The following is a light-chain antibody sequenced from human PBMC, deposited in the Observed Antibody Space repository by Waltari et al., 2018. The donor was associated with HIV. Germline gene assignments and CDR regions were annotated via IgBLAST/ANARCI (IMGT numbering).Light chain of an antibody. CDR1: QSVSSKY. CDR3: QQYGSSHWT. CDR2: ATS. Sequence: EIVLTQSPGTLSVSPGERVTLSCRASQSVSSKYLAWYQQKPGQSPRLLMYATSRRATDIPDRFSGSGSGTDFTLTISRLEPEDFAMYFCQQYGSSHWTFGQGTKLEIK. V-gene: IGKV3-20*01. J-gene: IGKJ1*01.